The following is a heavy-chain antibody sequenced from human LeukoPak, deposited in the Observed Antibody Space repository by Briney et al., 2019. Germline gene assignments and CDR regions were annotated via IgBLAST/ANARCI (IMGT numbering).Heavy chain of an antibody. CDR2: ISGSGGNT. CDR3: ARGHGVVSASDDAFDI. CDR1: GFTFSTYS. D-gene: IGHD2-2*01. V-gene: IGHV3-21*01. J-gene: IGHJ3*02. Sequence: PGGSLRLSCAASGFTFSTYSMSWVRQAPGKGLEWVSSISGSGGNTYYADSVKGRFTISRDNAKNSLYLQMNSLRAEDTAVYYCARGHGVVSASDDAFDIWGQGTMVTVSS.